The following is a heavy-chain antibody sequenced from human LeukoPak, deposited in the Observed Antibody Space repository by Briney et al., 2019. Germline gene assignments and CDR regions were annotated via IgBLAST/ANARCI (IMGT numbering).Heavy chain of an antibody. V-gene: IGHV3-7*01. CDR2: VKQDGSEK. CDR1: GFTFSSYG. J-gene: IGHJ4*02. CDR3: TRIAAAGFDC. D-gene: IGHD6-13*01. Sequence: GRSLRLSCAASGFTFSSYGISWVRQAPGKGLEWVANVKQDGSEKYYVDSVKGRFTISRDNAKNSLYLQMNSLRAEDTAVYYCTRIAAAGFDCWGQGTLVTVSS.